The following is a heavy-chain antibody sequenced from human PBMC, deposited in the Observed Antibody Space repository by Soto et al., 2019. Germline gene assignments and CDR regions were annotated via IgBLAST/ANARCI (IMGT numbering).Heavy chain of an antibody. CDR1: GGSFSGYY. Sequence: QVQLQQWGAGLLKPSETLSLTCAVYGGSFSGYYWSWIRQPPGKGLEWIGEINHSGSTNYNPSLKSRVTISVDTSKNQFSLKLRSVTAADTAVYYCARESRGYYYYGMDVWGQGTTVTVSS. V-gene: IGHV4-34*01. CDR2: INHSGST. J-gene: IGHJ6*02. CDR3: ARESRGYYYYGMDV.